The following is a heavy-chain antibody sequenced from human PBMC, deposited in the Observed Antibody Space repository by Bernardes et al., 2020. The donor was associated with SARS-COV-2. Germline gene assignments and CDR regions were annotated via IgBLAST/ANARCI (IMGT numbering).Heavy chain of an antibody. CDR2: ITSGGETV. Sequence: GGSLSLSCAASGFTFRRHEMNWVRQAPGKGLEWVSHITSGGETVYSADSVKGRFTISRDNAKNSLYLQMNNLRAEDTAIYYCTSGEIVGAAPDYYSGMDVWGHGTTVTVSS. CDR1: GFTFRRHE. J-gene: IGHJ6*02. V-gene: IGHV3-48*03. D-gene: IGHD2-15*01. CDR3: TSGEIVGAAPDYYSGMDV.